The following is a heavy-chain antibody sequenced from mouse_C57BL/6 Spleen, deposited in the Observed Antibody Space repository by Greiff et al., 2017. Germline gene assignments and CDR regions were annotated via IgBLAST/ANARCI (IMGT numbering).Heavy chain of an antibody. J-gene: IGHJ4*01. CDR1: GYAFSSSW. CDR3: ARSYGSGYAMDY. V-gene: IGHV1-82*01. Sequence: VQLQQSGPELVKPGASVKISCKASGYAFSSSWMNWVKQRPGKGLEWIGRIYPGDGDTNYNGKFKGKATLTADKSSSTAYMQLSSLTSEDSAVYFCARSYGSGYAMDYWGQGTSVTVSS. D-gene: IGHD1-1*01. CDR2: IYPGDGDT.